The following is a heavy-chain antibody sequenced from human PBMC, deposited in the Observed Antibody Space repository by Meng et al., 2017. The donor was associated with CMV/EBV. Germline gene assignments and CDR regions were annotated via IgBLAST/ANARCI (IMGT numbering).Heavy chain of an antibody. Sequence: SVKVSCKASGGTFSSYTISWVRQAPGQGLEWMGRIIPILGIANYAQKFQGRVTITADKSTSTAYMELSSLRSEDTAVYYCASGGRGTYYDFWSGYSYFDYWGQGTLVTVSS. J-gene: IGHJ4*02. CDR1: GGTFSSYT. D-gene: IGHD3-3*01. CDR2: IIPILGIA. V-gene: IGHV1-69*02. CDR3: ASGGRGTYYDFWSGYSYFDY.